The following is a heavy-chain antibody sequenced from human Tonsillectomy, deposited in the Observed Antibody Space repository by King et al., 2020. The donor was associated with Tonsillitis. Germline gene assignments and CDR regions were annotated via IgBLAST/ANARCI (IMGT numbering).Heavy chain of an antibody. D-gene: IGHD2-8*01. CDR2: IRSKANSYAT. J-gene: IGHJ3*02. CDR3: TSGGVSLAAFDI. V-gene: IGHV3-73*01. Sequence: VQLVESGGGLVQPGGSLKLSCAASGFTFSGSAMHWVRQASGKGLEWVGRIRSKANSYATAYAASVKGRFTISRDDSKNTAYLQMNSLKTVDTAVYYCTSGGVSLAAFDIWGQGTMVTVSS. CDR1: GFTFSGSA.